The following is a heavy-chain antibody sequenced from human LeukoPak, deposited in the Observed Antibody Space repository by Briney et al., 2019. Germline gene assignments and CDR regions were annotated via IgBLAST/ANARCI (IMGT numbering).Heavy chain of an antibody. CDR2: IYYSGST. CDR1: GGSISSYY. D-gene: IGHD5-18*01. J-gene: IGHJ3*02. CDR3: ARDLEGYSYGYDAFDI. Sequence: SETLSLTCTVSGGSISSYYWSWIRQPPGKGLEWIGYIYYSGSTNYNPSLKSRVTISVDTSKNQFSLKLSSVTAADTAVYYCARDLEGYSYGYDAFDIWGQGTMVTVSS. V-gene: IGHV4-59*01.